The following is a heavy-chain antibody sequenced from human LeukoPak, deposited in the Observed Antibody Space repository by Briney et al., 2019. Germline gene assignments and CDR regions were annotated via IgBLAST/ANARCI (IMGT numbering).Heavy chain of an antibody. D-gene: IGHD3-3*01. CDR1: GGSIGSGSYY. V-gene: IGHV4-61*02. CDR3: AGSPMYYDFWSGYRSDY. J-gene: IGHJ4*02. Sequence: SETLSLTCTVSGGSIGSGSYYWSWIRQPAGKGLEWIGRIYTSGSTNYNPSLKSRVTISVDTSKNQFSLKLSSVTAADTAVYYCAGSPMYYDFWSGYRSDYWGQGTLVTVSS. CDR2: IYTSGST.